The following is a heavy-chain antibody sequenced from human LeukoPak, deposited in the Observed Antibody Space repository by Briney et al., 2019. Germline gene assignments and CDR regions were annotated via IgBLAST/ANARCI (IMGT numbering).Heavy chain of an antibody. CDR2: INHSGST. Sequence: PSETLSLTCAVYGGSFSGYYWSWIRQPPGKGLEWIGEINHSGSTNYNPSLKSRVTKSVDTSKNQFSLKLSSVTAADTAVYYCARLNYYDSSGYYHPYYYYYYMDVWGKGTTVTVSS. V-gene: IGHV4-34*01. D-gene: IGHD3-22*01. CDR1: GGSFSGYY. J-gene: IGHJ6*03. CDR3: ARLNYYDSSGYYHPYYYYYYMDV.